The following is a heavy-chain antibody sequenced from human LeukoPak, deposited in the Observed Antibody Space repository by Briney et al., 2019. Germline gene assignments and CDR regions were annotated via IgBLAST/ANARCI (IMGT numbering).Heavy chain of an antibody. D-gene: IGHD3-10*01. Sequence: ASVKVSCKASGYTFTSYGISWVRQAPGQGLEWMGWISAYNGNTNYAQKLQGRVTMTTDTSTSTAYMELSGLMSDDTAVYYCAKVLWFGEAYYHYGMDVWGQGTTVTVSS. CDR1: GYTFTSYG. CDR2: ISAYNGNT. CDR3: AKVLWFGEAYYHYGMDV. V-gene: IGHV1-18*04. J-gene: IGHJ6*02.